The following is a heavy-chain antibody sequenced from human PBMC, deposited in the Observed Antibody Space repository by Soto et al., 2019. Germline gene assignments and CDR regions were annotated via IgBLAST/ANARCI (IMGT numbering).Heavy chain of an antibody. CDR3: ARGVFNNYVWFDP. J-gene: IGHJ5*02. CDR2: INAVNGKA. CDR1: GYTFTTYP. D-gene: IGHD4-4*01. Sequence: GASVKVSCKAAGYTFTTYPIHWVRQAPGQRLEWMGWINAVNGKAKYSQNFQDRVTITRDTSATTAYMELSSLRSEDTAVYYCARGVFNNYVWFDPWGQGTLVTVSS. V-gene: IGHV1-3*01.